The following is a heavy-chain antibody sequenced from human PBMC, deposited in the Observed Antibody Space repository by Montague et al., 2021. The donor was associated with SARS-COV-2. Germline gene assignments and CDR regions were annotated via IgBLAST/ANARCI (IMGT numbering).Heavy chain of an antibody. D-gene: IGHD3-16*01. Sequence: SETLSLTCTVSGGSITAYYWSWIRQPPGKGLEWIAYTNNTRSTNYNPSLKSRVTISVDTSKSQFSLRLTSVTAADTAVYYCAREGIPTPGGVWKILDYGGMDVWGQGTTVTVSS. V-gene: IGHV4-59*13. CDR1: GGSITAYY. J-gene: IGHJ6*02. CDR3: AREGIPTPGGVWKILDYGGMDV. CDR2: TNNTRST.